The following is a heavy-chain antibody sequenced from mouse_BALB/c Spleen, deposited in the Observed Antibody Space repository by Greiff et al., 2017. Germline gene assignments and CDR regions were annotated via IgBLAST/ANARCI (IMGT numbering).Heavy chain of an antibody. D-gene: IGHD1-2*01. CDR2: IWAGGST. V-gene: IGHV2-9*02. Sequence: VKLMESGPGLVAPSQSLSITCTVSGFSLTSYGVHWVRQPPGKGLEWLGEIWAGGSTNYTSALMSRLSISKDNSKNQVFLKMNSLQTYDTAMYCCARFTTAQYYFDYWGQGTTLTVSS. J-gene: IGHJ2*01. CDR1: GFSLTSYG. CDR3: ARFTTAQYYFDY.